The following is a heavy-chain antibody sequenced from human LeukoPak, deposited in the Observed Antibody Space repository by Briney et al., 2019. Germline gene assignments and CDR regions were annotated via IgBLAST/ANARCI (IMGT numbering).Heavy chain of an antibody. CDR2: IKPDGSQK. J-gene: IGHJ4*02. CDR1: GFTFSDFW. V-gene: IGHV3-7*01. CDR3: ANSGWSLRDY. D-gene: IGHD6-19*01. Sequence: AGGSLRPSCAASGFTFSDFWMAWVRQAPGRGLEWVANIKPDGSQKYYVGSVKGRFSISRDNAENSLYLQMNSLRAEDTAVYYCANSGWSLRDYWGQGTLVTVSS.